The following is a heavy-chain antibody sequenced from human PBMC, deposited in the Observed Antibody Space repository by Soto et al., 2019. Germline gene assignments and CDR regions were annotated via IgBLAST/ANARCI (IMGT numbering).Heavy chain of an antibody. Sequence: SETLSLTCTVSGGSINSYYWSWIRLPPGKGLEWIGYVYHNGNINYNPSLKSRVTVSVDTSKNQFSLRLSSVTAADTAVYYCARTYCSEGTCYDAFDIWGQGTKVTVSS. CDR2: VYHNGNI. CDR3: ARTYCSEGTCYDAFDI. D-gene: IGHD2-15*01. CDR1: GGSINSYY. V-gene: IGHV4-59*01. J-gene: IGHJ3*02.